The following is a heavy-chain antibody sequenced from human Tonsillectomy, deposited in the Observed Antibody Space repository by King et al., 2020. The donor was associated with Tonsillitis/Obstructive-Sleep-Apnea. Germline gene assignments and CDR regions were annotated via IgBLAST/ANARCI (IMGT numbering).Heavy chain of an antibody. CDR1: GFTFSSYA. Sequence: VQLVESGGGVVQPGRSLRLSCAASGFTFSSYAMHWVRQAPGKGLEWVAVISYDGSNKYYADSVKGRFTISRDNSKNTLYLQMNSLRAEDTAVYYCARGDMAYSYGYYGMDVWGQGTTVTVSS. V-gene: IGHV3-30*04. CDR2: ISYDGSNK. CDR3: ARGDMAYSYGYYGMDV. D-gene: IGHD5-18*01. J-gene: IGHJ6*02.